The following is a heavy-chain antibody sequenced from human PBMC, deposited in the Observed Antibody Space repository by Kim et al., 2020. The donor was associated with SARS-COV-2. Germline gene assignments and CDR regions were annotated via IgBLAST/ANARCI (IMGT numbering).Heavy chain of an antibody. CDR2: VSFGGIT. CDR1: GGSISSTTYF. Sequence: SETLSLTCTASGGSISSTTYFWGWIRQPPEKGLEWIGVVSFGGITYYNPSLKSRVIISLDTSKNEISLKLNSVTAADTAIYFCARHSETRGWPYFDSWG. V-gene: IGHV4-39*01. CDR3: ARHSETRGWPYFDS. J-gene: IGHJ4*01. D-gene: IGHD6-19*01.